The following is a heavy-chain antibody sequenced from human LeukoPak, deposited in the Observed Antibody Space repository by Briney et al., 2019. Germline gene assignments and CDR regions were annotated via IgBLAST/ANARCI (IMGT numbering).Heavy chain of an antibody. V-gene: IGHV3-21*01. Sequence: GGSLRLSCAASGFTFSNAWMNWVRQAPGKGLEWVSSISSSSSYIYYADSVKGRFTISRDNAKNSLYLQMNSLRAEDTAVYYCASPMVRGTYWSFDLWGRGTLVTVSS. D-gene: IGHD3-10*01. J-gene: IGHJ2*01. CDR1: GFTFSNAW. CDR2: ISSSSSYI. CDR3: ASPMVRGTYWSFDL.